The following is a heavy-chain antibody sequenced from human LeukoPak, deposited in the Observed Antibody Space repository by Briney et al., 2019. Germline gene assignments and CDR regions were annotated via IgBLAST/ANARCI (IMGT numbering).Heavy chain of an antibody. Sequence: ASVKVSCKASGYTSTSYGISWVRQAPGQGLEWMGWISAYNGNTNYAQKLQGRVTMTTDTSTSTAYMELRSLRSDDTAVYYCASFVPGYSSGWYGYWGQGTLVTVSS. D-gene: IGHD6-19*01. J-gene: IGHJ4*02. CDR3: ASFVPGYSSGWYGY. CDR1: GYTSTSYG. V-gene: IGHV1-18*01. CDR2: ISAYNGNT.